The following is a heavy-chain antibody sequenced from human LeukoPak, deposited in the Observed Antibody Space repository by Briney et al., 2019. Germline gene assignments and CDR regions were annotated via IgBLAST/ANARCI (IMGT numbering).Heavy chain of an antibody. CDR1: GFTFSSYS. D-gene: IGHD2-8*01. CDR3: ARGVSYTQAGYFHDMDV. V-gene: IGHV3-21*01. CDR2: ISSSSSYI. Sequence: PGGSLRLSCAASGFTFSSYSMNWVRQAPGKGLEWASSISSSSSYIYYADSVKGRFTISRDNAKNSLYLQMNSLRAEDTAVYYCARGVSYTQAGYFHDMDVRGQGTTVTVSS. J-gene: IGHJ6*02.